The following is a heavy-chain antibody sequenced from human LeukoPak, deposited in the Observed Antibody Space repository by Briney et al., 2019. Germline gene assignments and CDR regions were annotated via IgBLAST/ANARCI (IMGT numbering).Heavy chain of an antibody. D-gene: IGHD3-22*01. J-gene: IGHJ4*02. CDR2: INHSGST. CDR1: GGSFSDNY. CDR3: ARVYDSRGSYLPY. Sequence: SETLSLTCAVYGGSFSDNYWTWIRQPPGKGLEWIGEINHSGSTNYNPSLKSRVTLSADTSKSQFSLKVNSVTAADTAVYYCARVYDSRGSYLPYWGQGTLVTVSS. V-gene: IGHV4-34*01.